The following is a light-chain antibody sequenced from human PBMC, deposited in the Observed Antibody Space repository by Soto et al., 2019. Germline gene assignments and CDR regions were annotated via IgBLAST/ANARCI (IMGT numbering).Light chain of an antibody. V-gene: IGLV1-44*01. J-gene: IGLJ1*01. CDR3: AAWDDSLNGYG. CDR1: SSNIGSNT. CDR2: SNN. Sequence: QSVLTQPPSASGTPGQRVTISCSGSSSNIGSNTVNWYQQLPGTAPKLLIYSNNQRPSGVPDRFSGSKSGTPASLAISGLQSEDEADYYCAAWDDSLNGYGFGTGTKVTVL.